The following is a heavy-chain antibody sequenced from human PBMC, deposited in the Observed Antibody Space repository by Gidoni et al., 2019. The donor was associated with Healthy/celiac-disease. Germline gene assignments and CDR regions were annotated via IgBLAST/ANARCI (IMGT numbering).Heavy chain of an antibody. CDR2: ISGSGGST. D-gene: IGHD3-3*01. J-gene: IGHJ4*02. CDR1: GFTFSSYA. CDR3: AKGDGEFDY. Sequence: EVQMLESGGGLVQPGGSLRLSCAASGFTFSSYAMSWVRQAPGKGREWVSAISGSGGSTYYADSVKVRFTISSDNSKNTLYLQMNSLSAEDTAVYYCAKGDGEFDYWGQGTLVTVSS. V-gene: IGHV3-23*01.